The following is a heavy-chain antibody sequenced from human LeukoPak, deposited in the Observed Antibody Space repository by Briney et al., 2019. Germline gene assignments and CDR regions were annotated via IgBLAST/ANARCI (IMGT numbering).Heavy chain of an antibody. Sequence: SQTLSLTCAVSGGSISSGGYSWSWIRQPPGKGLEWIGYTYHSGSTYYNPSLKSRVTISVDRSKNQFSLKLSSVTAADTAVYYCARGSRADAFDIWGQGTMVTVSS. CDR2: TYHSGST. CDR1: GGSISSGGYS. CDR3: ARGSRADAFDI. J-gene: IGHJ3*02. V-gene: IGHV4-30-2*01.